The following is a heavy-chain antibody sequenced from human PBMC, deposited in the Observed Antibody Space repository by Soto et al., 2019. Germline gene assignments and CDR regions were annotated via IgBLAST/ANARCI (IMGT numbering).Heavy chain of an antibody. D-gene: IGHD1-7*01. CDR1: GFTFSSYG. Sequence: QVQLVESGGGVVQPGRSLRLSCAASGFTFSSYGMHWVRQAPGKGLEWVAVIWYDGSNKYYADSVKGRFTISRDNSKNTLYLQMNSLRAEDTAVYYCAREEYNWNYGGWFDPWGQGTLVTVSS. V-gene: IGHV3-33*01. CDR2: IWYDGSNK. CDR3: AREEYNWNYGGWFDP. J-gene: IGHJ5*02.